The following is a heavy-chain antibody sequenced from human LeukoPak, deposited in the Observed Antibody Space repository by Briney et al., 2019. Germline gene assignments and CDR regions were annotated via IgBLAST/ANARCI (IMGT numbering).Heavy chain of an antibody. D-gene: IGHD3-22*01. Sequence: TLSLTCTVSGGSISSYYWSWIRQPPGKALEWLARIDWDDDKYYSASLKTRLTISKDTSKNQVVLTMTNMDPVDTATYYCARIRYDSRSFDYWGQGTLVTVSS. V-gene: IGHV2-70*11. J-gene: IGHJ4*02. CDR2: IDWDDDK. CDR1: GGSISSYY. CDR3: ARIRYDSRSFDY.